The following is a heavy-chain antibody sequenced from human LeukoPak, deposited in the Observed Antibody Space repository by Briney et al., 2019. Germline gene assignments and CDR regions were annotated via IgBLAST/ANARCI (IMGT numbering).Heavy chain of an antibody. J-gene: IGHJ4*02. V-gene: IGHV3-23*01. CDR1: GFTFRNAW. Sequence: GGSLRLSCAASGFTFRNAWMSWVRQAPGKGLKGVSSISGSGSGGSTYYAHSVKGRFTISRDNSKNTLYLQMNSLRAEDTAVYYCAKSGYNRFDYWGQGTLVTVSS. D-gene: IGHD5-24*01. CDR2: ISGSGSGGST. CDR3: AKSGYNRFDY.